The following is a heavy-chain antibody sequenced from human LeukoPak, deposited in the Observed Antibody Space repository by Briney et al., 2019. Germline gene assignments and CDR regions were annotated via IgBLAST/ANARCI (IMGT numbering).Heavy chain of an antibody. CDR1: GGSISSSSYY. V-gene: IGHV4-39*01. CDR3: ARHQWHYYYYMGV. J-gene: IGHJ6*03. Sequence: SGTQSLTCTVSGGSISSSSYYWGWIRQPPGKGLEWIGSIYYSGDTYYNPSLKSRRVTISVDTSKNQFSLRLSSVTAADTAVYYCARHQWHYYYYMGVWGKGSTVTVPS. D-gene: IGHD6-19*01. CDR2: IYYSGDT.